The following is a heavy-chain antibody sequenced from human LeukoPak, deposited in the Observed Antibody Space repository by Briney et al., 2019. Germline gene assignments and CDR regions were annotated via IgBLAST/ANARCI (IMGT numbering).Heavy chain of an antibody. CDR3: ASLLGAAGPSPAFVY. CDR1: GCSISSYY. V-gene: IGHV4-59*08. J-gene: IGHJ4*02. CDR2: IYYSGTT. D-gene: IGHD6-13*01. Sequence: SESLSLTWTVAGCSISSYYWSWIRQPPGKGLEWIGYIYYSGTTNYNPPIKSRVTISVDTSKNQVSLKLSSGTAADTAVYYCASLLGAAGPSPAFVYWGEGTLVTVSS.